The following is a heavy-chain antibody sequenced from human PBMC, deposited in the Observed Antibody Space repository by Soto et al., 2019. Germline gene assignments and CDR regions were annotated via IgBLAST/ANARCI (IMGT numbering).Heavy chain of an antibody. D-gene: IGHD4-17*01. Sequence: LSCAASGVAFSTYAMSWVHQAPGKGLEWVSAISGSGGSTYYADSVKGRFTISRDNSKNTLYLQMNSLRAEDTAVYYCAKDLKSAFYYGDYVTNAFDIWGQGTMVTVSS. V-gene: IGHV3-23*01. CDR2: ISGSGGST. CDR1: GVAFSTYA. CDR3: AKDLKSAFYYGDYVTNAFDI. J-gene: IGHJ3*02.